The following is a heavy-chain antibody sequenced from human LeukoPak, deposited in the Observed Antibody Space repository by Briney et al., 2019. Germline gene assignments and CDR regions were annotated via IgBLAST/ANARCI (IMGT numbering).Heavy chain of an antibody. CDR2: ISSDGDST. CDR3: ARSEQQDFGDYEFDY. Sequence: GGSLRLSCAASGFTFSTYAMHWVRQAPGKGLEYVSAISSDGDSTYYANSVKGRFTISRDNSKNTLYLQMGSLRAEAMAVYSCARSEQQDFGDYEFDYWGQGTLVTVSS. V-gene: IGHV3-64*01. D-gene: IGHD4-17*01. CDR1: GFTFSTYA. J-gene: IGHJ4*02.